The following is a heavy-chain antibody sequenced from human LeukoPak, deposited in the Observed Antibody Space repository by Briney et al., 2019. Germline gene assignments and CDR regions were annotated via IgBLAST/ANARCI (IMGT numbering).Heavy chain of an antibody. Sequence: SETLSLTCAVSGYSLSSGYYWGWIRQPPGKGLEWIGSIDHSGSTYYNPSLKRRVTISVETSKNQFSLKLSSVTAADTAVYYCARVAVAGTAPYFDYWGQGTLVTVSS. CDR3: ARVAVAGTAPYFDY. V-gene: IGHV4-38-2*01. CDR1: GYSLSSGYY. D-gene: IGHD6-19*01. J-gene: IGHJ4*02. CDR2: IDHSGST.